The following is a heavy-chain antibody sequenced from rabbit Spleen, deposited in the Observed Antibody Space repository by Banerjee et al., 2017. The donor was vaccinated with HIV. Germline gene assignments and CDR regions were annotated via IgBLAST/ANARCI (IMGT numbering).Heavy chain of an antibody. D-gene: IGHD4-1*01. J-gene: IGHJ4*01. CDR3: ARRSNGWGDL. Sequence: QSLEESGGGLVKPGASLTLTCKASGFSFSSGYDLCWVRQAPGKGLEWIACVVPTNDRAYYATWAKGQFTGSKTSSTTVTLQMTSLTAADTATYFCARRSNGWGDLWGPGTLVTVS. CDR1: GFSFSSGYD. CDR2: VVPTNDRA. V-gene: IGHV1S40*01.